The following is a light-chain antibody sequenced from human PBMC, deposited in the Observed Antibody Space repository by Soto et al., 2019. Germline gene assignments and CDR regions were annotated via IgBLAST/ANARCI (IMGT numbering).Light chain of an antibody. J-gene: IGKJ5*01. CDR2: AAS. CDR1: QSISTY. V-gene: IGKV1-39*01. Sequence: DIQMTQSPSSLSASVGDRVTITCQASQSISTYLNWYQQKPGKAPKLLIYAASSLQSGGPSRFSVSGSGTDFTLTISSLQPEDFATYYCQQSYSTLLITFGQGTRLEI. CDR3: QQSYSTLLIT.